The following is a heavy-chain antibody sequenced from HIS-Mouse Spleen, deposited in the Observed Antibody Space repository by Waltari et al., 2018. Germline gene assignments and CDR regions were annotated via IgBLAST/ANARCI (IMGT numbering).Heavy chain of an antibody. J-gene: IGHJ3*02. D-gene: IGHD5-12*01. CDR1: GGSISSSSYY. Sequence: QLQLQESGPGLVKPSETLSLTCTVSGGSISSSSYYWGWIRQPPGKGLEWIGSILYSGSTYHNPSLKTRVTISVDTSKNQFSLKLSSVTAADTAVYYCARDGYSGYGHDAFDIWGQGTMVTVSS. CDR3: ARDGYSGYGHDAFDI. CDR2: ILYSGST. V-gene: IGHV4-39*07.